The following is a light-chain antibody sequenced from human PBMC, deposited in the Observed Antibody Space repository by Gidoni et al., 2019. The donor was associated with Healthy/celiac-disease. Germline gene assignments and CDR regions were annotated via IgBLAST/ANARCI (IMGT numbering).Light chain of an antibody. CDR2: CAS. Sequence: EIVLTQSPGTLSLYPGERATLSCRASQSVSSSYLAWYQQKPGQAPRLLIYCASSRATGIPDMFSGSGSGTDFTLTISRLEPEDFAVYYCQQYGSSPRTFGQGTKVEIK. CDR1: QSVSSSY. V-gene: IGKV3-20*01. J-gene: IGKJ1*01. CDR3: QQYGSSPRT.